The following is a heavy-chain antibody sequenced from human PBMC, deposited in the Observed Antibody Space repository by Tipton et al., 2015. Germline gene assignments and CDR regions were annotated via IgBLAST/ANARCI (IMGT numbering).Heavy chain of an antibody. D-gene: IGHD3-10*01. J-gene: IGHJ5*02. V-gene: IGHV3-21*01. CDR1: GFTFSIYT. CDR3: ARVARPDIIYPNWFDA. Sequence: GSLRLSCAASGFTFSIYTLNWVRQAPGKGLEWVSSISSSSRYIYNADSLKGRFIISRDNAKNSLYLQMNSLRAEDTAVYYCARVARPDIIYPNWFDAWGQGTLVTVSS. CDR2: ISSSSRYI.